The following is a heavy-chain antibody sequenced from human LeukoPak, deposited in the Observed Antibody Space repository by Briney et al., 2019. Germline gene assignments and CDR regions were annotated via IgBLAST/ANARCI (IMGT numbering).Heavy chain of an antibody. J-gene: IGHJ4*02. CDR2: ISSSSSST. D-gene: IGHD3-10*01. V-gene: IGHV3-21*04. Sequence: PGGSLRLSCVASGFTFSSYTMSWVRQAPGKGLEWVSAISSSSSSTSYADSVKGRFTISRDNAKNSLSLQMSSLRAEDTAVYYCARSPYESGTPPTRLEDWGQGTLVTVSS. CDR1: GFTFSSYT. CDR3: ARSPYESGTPPTRLED.